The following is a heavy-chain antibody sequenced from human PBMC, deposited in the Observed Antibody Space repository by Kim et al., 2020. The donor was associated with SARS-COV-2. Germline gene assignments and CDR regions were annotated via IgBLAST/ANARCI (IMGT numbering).Heavy chain of an antibody. CDR1: GDSVSSNSAA. Sequence: SQTLSLTCAISGDSVSSNSAAWNWIRQSPSRGLEWLGRTYYRSKWYNDYAVSVKSRITINPDTSKNQFSLQLNSVTPEDTAVYYCARDLIVVVPASRYYYYYYMDVWGKGTTVTVSS. CDR2: TYYRSKWYN. D-gene: IGHD2-2*01. CDR3: ARDLIVVVPASRYYYYYYMDV. J-gene: IGHJ6*03. V-gene: IGHV6-1*01.